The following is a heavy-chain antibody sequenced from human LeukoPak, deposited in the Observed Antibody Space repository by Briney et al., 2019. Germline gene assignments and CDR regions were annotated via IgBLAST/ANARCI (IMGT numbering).Heavy chain of an antibody. Sequence: SETLSLTCTVSGGSISSYYWSWIRQPPGKGLEWIGYIYYSGSTNYNPSLKSRVTISVDTSKNQFFLKLSSVTAADTAVYYCAREMATAFDYWGQGTLVTVSS. CDR3: AREMATAFDY. J-gene: IGHJ4*02. CDR1: GGSISSYY. CDR2: IYYSGST. V-gene: IGHV4-59*01. D-gene: IGHD5-24*01.